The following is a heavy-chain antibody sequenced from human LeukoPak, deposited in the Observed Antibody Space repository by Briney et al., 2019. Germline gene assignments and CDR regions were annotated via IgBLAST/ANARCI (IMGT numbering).Heavy chain of an antibody. CDR1: GGSISSYY. V-gene: IGHV4-59*01. Sequence: SETLSLTCTVSGGSISSYYWSWIRQPPGKGLEWIGYIYYSGSTNYNPSLKSRVTISVDTSKNQFSLKLSSVTAADTAVYYCATGEDYDSSGYWGQGTLVTVSS. D-gene: IGHD3-22*01. CDR2: IYYSGST. J-gene: IGHJ4*02. CDR3: ATGEDYDSSGY.